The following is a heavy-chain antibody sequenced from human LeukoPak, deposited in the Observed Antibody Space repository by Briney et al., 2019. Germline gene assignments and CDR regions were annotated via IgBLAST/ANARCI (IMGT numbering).Heavy chain of an antibody. CDR3: ARAYCGGGFCYSGFDF. CDR1: GFTFSSYS. Sequence: HPGGSLRLSCAASGFTFSSYSMNWVRQAPGKGLEWISYITSSGNTIYYADSVKGRFTISRDNAKNSLYLQMYSLRDEDTAVYYCARAYCGGGFCYSGFDFWGQGTLVAVSS. CDR2: ITSSGNTI. J-gene: IGHJ4*02. V-gene: IGHV3-48*02. D-gene: IGHD2-15*01.